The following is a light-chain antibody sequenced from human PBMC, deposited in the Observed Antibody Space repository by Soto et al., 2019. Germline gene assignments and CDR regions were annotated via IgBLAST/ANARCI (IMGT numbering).Light chain of an antibody. CDR1: QSISGW. J-gene: IGKJ3*01. CDR2: DAS. CDR3: QQYSGYSLFS. V-gene: IGKV1-5*01. Sequence: DIQLTQSPSTLSASVGDRVTSTCLASQSISGWWACYQQRPGKAPKLRIYDASSLKSGGPSRFSGSGSGTEFTLTVGGLQPDDFAPYYRQQYSGYSLFSFGPGTVVDI.